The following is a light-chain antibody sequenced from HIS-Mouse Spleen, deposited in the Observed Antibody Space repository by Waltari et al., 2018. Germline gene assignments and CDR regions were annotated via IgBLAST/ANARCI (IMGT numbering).Light chain of an antibody. V-gene: IGKV4-1*01. CDR2: WAS. J-gene: IGKJ2*01. CDR3: QQYYSTPYT. Sequence: DIVMTQSPDSLAVSLGERATINCKSSQSVLYSSNNKNYLAWYQQKPGQPPKLLIYWASTRESGVPDRCSGRGSGTDFALAISSLQAEDVAVYYGQQYYSTPYTFGQGTKLEIK. CDR1: QSVLYSSNNKNY.